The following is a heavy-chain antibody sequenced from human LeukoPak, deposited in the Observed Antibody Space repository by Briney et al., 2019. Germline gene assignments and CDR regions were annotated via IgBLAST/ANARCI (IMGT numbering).Heavy chain of an antibody. D-gene: IGHD6-19*01. CDR2: ISGSGTTT. V-gene: IGHV3-48*04. J-gene: IGHJ4*02. CDR1: GFTFSSYG. CDR3: ARSVQWLPY. Sequence: GGSLRLSCAASGFTFSSYGMAWVRQSPGKGLEWVSYISGSGTTTYYADSVKGRFTISRDNAKNSLYLQMNSLRAEDTAIYYCARSVQWLPYWGQGTLVTVSS.